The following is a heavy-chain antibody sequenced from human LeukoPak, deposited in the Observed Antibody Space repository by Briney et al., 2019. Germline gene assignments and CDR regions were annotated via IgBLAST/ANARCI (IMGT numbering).Heavy chain of an antibody. V-gene: IGHV1-2*02. D-gene: IGHD5-18*01. CDR3: ARDTAMVTYWFDP. CDR1: GYTFTGYY. CDR2: INPNSGGT. J-gene: IGHJ5*02. Sequence: GASVKVSCKASGYTFTGYYMHWVRQAPGQGLEWMGWINPNSGGTNYALKLQGRVTMTRDTSISTAYMELSRLRSDDTAVYYCARDTAMVTYWFDPWGQGTLVTVSS.